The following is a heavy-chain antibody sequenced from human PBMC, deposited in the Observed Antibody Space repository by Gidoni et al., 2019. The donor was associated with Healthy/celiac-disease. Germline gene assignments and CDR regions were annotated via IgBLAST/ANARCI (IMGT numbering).Heavy chain of an antibody. CDR1: GFTFSNAW. CDR2: IKSKTDGGTT. D-gene: IGHD3-22*01. CDR3: TGETYYYDSSGYYYLAFDI. J-gene: IGHJ3*02. Sequence: EVQLVESGGGLVKPGGSLRLSCAASGFTFSNAWMSWVRQAPGKGLEWVGRIKSKTDGGTTDYAAPVKGRFTISRDDSKNTLYLQMNSLKTEDTAVYYCTGETYYYDSSGYYYLAFDIWGQGTMVTVSS. V-gene: IGHV3-15*01.